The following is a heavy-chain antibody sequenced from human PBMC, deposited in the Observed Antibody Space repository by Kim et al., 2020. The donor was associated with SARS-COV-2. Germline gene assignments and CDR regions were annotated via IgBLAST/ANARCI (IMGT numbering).Heavy chain of an antibody. V-gene: IGHV3-30*18. D-gene: IGHD2-15*01. Sequence: GGSLRLSCAASGFTFSSYGMHWVRQAPGKGLEWVAVISYDGSNKYYADSVKGRFTISRDNSKNTLYLQMNSLRAEDTAVYYCAKGLVAAMHNWFDPWGQGTLVTVSS. CDR3: AKGLVAAMHNWFDP. CDR1: GFTFSSYG. CDR2: ISYDGSNK. J-gene: IGHJ5*02.